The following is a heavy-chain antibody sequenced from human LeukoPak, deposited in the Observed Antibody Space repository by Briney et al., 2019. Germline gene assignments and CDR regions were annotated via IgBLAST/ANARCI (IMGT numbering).Heavy chain of an antibody. CDR2: INPGGGPT. Sequence: ASVKVSCKASGYSFISYYIHWVRQAPGQGLEWVGIINPGGGPTNYARKFQARVTLTSDTSTTTVYMELSGLTSEDTAVYYCVRGAAPRSYDFGDYFDYWGQGTLVTVSS. D-gene: IGHD4-17*01. V-gene: IGHV1-46*01. CDR3: VRGAAPRSYDFGDYFDY. CDR1: GYSFISYY. J-gene: IGHJ4*02.